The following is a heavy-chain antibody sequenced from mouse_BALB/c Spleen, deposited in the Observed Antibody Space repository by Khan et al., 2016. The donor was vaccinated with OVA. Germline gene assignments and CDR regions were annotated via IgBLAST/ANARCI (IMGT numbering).Heavy chain of an antibody. D-gene: IGHD2-1*01. J-gene: IGHJ3*01. CDR3: ARSNGNYWFAY. Sequence: QIQLVQSGPELKKPGETVKISCKASGYTLTNYGMNWVKQAPGKGLKWMGWINTYTGEPTYAEDFKGRIAFSLETSASTAYLQINNRKNEDTATYFCARSNGNYWFAYWGQGTLGTVSA. V-gene: IGHV9-3-1*01. CDR2: INTYTGEP. CDR1: GYTLTNYG.